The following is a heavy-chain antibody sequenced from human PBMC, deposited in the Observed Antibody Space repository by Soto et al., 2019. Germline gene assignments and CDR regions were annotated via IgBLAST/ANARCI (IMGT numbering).Heavy chain of an antibody. V-gene: IGHV3-53*01. CDR3: ARHSSGWDFDY. J-gene: IGHJ4*02. CDR2: TLSGGST. Sequence: VTLSGGSTYYADSVKGRFTISRDNSKNTLYLQMNSLRAEDTAVYYCARHSSGWDFDYWGQGTLVTVSS. D-gene: IGHD6-19*01.